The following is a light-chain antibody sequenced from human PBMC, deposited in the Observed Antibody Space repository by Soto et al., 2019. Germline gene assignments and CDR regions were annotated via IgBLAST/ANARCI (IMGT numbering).Light chain of an antibody. Sequence: EIVMTHSPATLSVSPGERATLSCRASQSLSSNLAWYQQKPGQAPRLLIYGASTRATGIPARFSGSGSGTEFTLTISSLQSEDFAVYYCQQYNNWPPWTFGQGTKVDIK. J-gene: IGKJ1*01. CDR1: QSLSSN. CDR3: QQYNNWPPWT. CDR2: GAS. V-gene: IGKV3-15*01.